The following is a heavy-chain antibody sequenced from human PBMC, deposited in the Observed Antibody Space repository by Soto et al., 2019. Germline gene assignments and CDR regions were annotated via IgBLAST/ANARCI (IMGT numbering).Heavy chain of an antibody. J-gene: IGHJ6*02. V-gene: IGHV3-21*01. Sequence: GGSLRLSCAASGFTFSSYSMNWVRQAPGKGLEWVSSISSSSSYIYYADSVKGRFTISRDNARNSLYLQMNSLRAEDTAVYYCARDGYYDFWSGPNYYYYGMDVWGQGTTVTVSS. CDR1: GFTFSSYS. CDR2: ISSSSSYI. CDR3: ARDGYYDFWSGPNYYYYGMDV. D-gene: IGHD3-3*01.